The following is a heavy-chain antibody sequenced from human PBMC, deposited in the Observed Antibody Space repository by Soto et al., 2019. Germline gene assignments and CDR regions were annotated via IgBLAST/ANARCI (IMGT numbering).Heavy chain of an antibody. D-gene: IGHD3-16*01. J-gene: IGHJ4*02. CDR2: INWKSDI. CDR1: GFTFDDNA. V-gene: IGHV3-9*01. CDR3: AISQDRGGRTTFIY. Sequence: GGSLRLSCAVSGFTFDDNAMHWVRQAPAKGLEWVSGINWKSDIGYADSVKGRFTISRDNAENSLYLQMNSRRAEDTALYYCAISQDRGGRTTFIYWGQGTQVTVSS.